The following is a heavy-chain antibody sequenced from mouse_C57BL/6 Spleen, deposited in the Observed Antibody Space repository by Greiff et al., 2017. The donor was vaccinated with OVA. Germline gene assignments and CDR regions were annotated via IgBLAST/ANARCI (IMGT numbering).Heavy chain of an antibody. J-gene: IGHJ4*01. CDR1: GYTFTSYW. CDR3: ATYGNTYYYAMDY. Sequence: VQLQQPGAELVRPGSSVKLSCKASGYTFTSYWMHWVKQRPIQGLEWIGNIDPSDSETHYNQKFKDKATLTVDKSSSTAYMQLSSLTSEDSAVYYCATYGNTYYYAMDYWGQGTSVTVSS. V-gene: IGHV1-52*01. D-gene: IGHD2-1*01. CDR2: IDPSDSET.